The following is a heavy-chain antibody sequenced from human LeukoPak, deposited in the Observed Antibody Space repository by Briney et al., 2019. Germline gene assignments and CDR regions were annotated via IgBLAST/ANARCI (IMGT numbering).Heavy chain of an antibody. V-gene: IGHV1-69*05. Sequence: ASVKVSCKASGGTFSSHAISWVRQAPGQGLEWMGRIIPIFGTANYAQKFQGRVTITTDESTSTAYMELSSLRSEDTAVYYCARGSYSSGWLFYWGQGTLVTVSS. D-gene: IGHD6-19*01. CDR3: ARGSYSSGWLFY. CDR2: IIPIFGTA. CDR1: GGTFSSHA. J-gene: IGHJ4*02.